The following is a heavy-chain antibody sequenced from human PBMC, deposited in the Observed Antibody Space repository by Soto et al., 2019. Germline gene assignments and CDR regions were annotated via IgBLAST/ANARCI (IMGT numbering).Heavy chain of an antibody. Sequence: GASVKVSCNASSRPFSSYTISWVRQAPGQGIEWKGRIIPILGIANYAQKFQGRVTITADKSTSTAYMELSSLRSEDTAVYYCARGVVPANSRGRWGQGTLVTVSS. CDR2: IIPILGIA. D-gene: IGHD2-2*01. CDR3: ARGVVPANSRGR. CDR1: SRPFSSYT. J-gene: IGHJ4*02. V-gene: IGHV1-69*02.